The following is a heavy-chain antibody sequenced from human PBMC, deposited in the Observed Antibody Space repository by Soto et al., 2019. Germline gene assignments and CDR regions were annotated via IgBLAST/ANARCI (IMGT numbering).Heavy chain of an antibody. CDR2: ISGSGGST. CDR3: AKDGSWGDHYYFDN. Sequence: GGSLRLSCRVSGFMFSSYAMTWVRQVPGKGLEWVSSISGSGGSTYYSDSVRGRFTISRDNSKKVLYLEMNRLKGDDTAVYFCAKDGSWGDHYYFDNWGQGTLVTVSS. J-gene: IGHJ4*02. D-gene: IGHD2-21*02. V-gene: IGHV3-23*01. CDR1: GFMFSSYA.